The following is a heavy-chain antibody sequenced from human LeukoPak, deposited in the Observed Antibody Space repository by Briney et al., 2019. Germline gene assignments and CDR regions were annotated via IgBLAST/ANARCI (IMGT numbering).Heavy chain of an antibody. J-gene: IGHJ6*02. CDR2: INEDGSEE. CDR1: GFTFTSFW. D-gene: IGHD2-15*01. V-gene: IGHV3-7*01. CDR3: AREGRSYYGMDV. Sequence: GGSLRLSCAASGFTFTSFWMSWVRQAPGTGLQWLANINEDGSEEYYVDSVEGRFTISRDNAKNSLYLQMNSLRAEDTAVYYCAREGRSYYGMDVWGQGTTVTVSS.